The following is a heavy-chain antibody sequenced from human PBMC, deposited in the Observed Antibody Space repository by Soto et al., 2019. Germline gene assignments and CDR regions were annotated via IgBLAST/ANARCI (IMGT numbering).Heavy chain of an antibody. CDR2: IDWADDK. Sequence: QSGPTLVNPTQTLTLTCTFSGFSITTRAMCVSWIRQPPGKALEWLALIDWADDKYYSTSLKTRLTISKDTSKNQVVLTMTNVDPVDTATYYCLWIHGPSGNYELAYWGQGSLVPVSS. CDR1: GFSITTRAMC. D-gene: IGHD6-25*01. CDR3: LWIHGPSGNYELAY. V-gene: IGHV2-70*13. J-gene: IGHJ4*02.